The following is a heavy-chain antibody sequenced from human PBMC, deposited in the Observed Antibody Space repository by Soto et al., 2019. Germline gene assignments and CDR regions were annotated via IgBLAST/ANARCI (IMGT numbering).Heavy chain of an antibody. CDR2: ISYDGSNK. V-gene: IGHV3-30*18. D-gene: IGHD5-12*01. CDR1: GFTFSSYG. Sequence: QVQLVESGGGVVQPGRSLRLSCAASGFTFSSYGMHWVRQAPGKGLEWVAVISYDGSNKYYADSVKGRFTISRDNSKNTLYLQMNSLRAEDTAVYYCAKETIVATTNNRFDPWGQGTLVTVSS. CDR3: AKETIVATTNNRFDP. J-gene: IGHJ5*02.